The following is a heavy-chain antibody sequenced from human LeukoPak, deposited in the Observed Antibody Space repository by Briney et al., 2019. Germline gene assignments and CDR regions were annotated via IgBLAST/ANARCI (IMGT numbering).Heavy chain of an antibody. D-gene: IGHD5-18*01. V-gene: IGHV3-23*01. CDR1: GFTFSSYA. Sequence: GGSLRLSCAASGFTFSSYAMSWVRQAPGKGLEWVSAISGSGGSTYYADSVKGRFTISRDNSKNTLYLQMNSLRAEDTAVYYCAAIQLWSHYGMDLWGQGTTVTVSS. J-gene: IGHJ6*02. CDR2: ISGSGGST. CDR3: AAIQLWSHYGMDL.